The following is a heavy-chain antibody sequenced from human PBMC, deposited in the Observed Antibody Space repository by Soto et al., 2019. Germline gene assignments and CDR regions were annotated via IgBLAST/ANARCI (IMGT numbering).Heavy chain of an antibody. D-gene: IGHD1-26*01. J-gene: IGHJ4*02. CDR2: IDGYSTTT. V-gene: IGHV3-74*01. CDR1: GFTFNNEW. Sequence: EVQLVESEGGLVQPGGSLRLSCTASGFTFNNEWMHWVRQAPGKGLVWVSRIDGYSTTTNYADSVKGRFTISRDNAKNPVFLHVTSLTDEDTAVYYCARGAAMGVDYWGQGTLVTVSS. CDR3: ARGAAMGVDY.